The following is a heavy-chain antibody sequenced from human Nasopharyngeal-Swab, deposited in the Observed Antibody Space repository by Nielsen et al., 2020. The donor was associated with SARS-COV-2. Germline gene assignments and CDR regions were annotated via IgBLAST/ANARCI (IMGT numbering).Heavy chain of an antibody. V-gene: IGHV4-4*07. J-gene: IGHJ4*02. Sequence: SETLSLTCTVSGGSISSYYWSWIRQPAGKGLEWIGRIYTSGSTNYNPSLKSRVTMSVDTSKNQFSLKLSSVTAADTAVYYCARDRVDDYYDSSGQVYYFAYWGQGTLVTVSS. CDR2: IYTSGST. CDR1: GGSISSYY. CDR3: ARDRVDDYYDSSGQVYYFAY. D-gene: IGHD3-22*01.